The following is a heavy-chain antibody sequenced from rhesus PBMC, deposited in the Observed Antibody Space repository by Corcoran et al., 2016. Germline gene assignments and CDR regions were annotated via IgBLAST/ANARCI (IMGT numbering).Heavy chain of an antibody. CDR2: IYGSGSST. V-gene: IGHV4-169*01. Sequence: QLQLQESGPGLVKPSETLSVTCAVSGGSISSSYWSWRRQAPGKGLEWIGYIYGSGSSTNYNPSLKSRVTLSVDTSKNQLSLKLSSVTAADTAVYYCARSGRLVTPYYFDYWGQGVLVTVSS. J-gene: IGHJ4*01. CDR1: GGSISSSY. D-gene: IGHD6-31*01. CDR3: ARSGRLVTPYYFDY.